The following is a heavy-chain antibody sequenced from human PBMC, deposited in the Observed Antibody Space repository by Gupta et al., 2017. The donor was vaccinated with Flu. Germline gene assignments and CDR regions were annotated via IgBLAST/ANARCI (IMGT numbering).Heavy chain of an antibody. CDR3: AREGDPGDCSGGSCYFDY. D-gene: IGHD2-15*01. CDR1: GGTFSSYA. V-gene: IGHV1-69*01. CDR2: IIPIFGTA. J-gene: IGHJ4*02. Sequence: QVQLVQSGAEVKKPGSSVKVSCKASGGTFSSYAISWVRQAPGQGLEWMGGIIPIFGTANYAQKFQGRVTITADESTSTAYMELSSLRSEDTAVYYCAREGDPGDCSGGSCYFDYWGQGTLVTVSS.